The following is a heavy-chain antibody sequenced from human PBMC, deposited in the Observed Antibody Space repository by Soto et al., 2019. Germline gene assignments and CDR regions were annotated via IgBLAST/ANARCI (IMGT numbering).Heavy chain of an antibody. Sequence: QVQLVQSGAEVKKPGSSVKVSCKASGGTFSSYAISWVRQAPGQGLEWMGGIIPIFGTANYAQKFQGRVTITADESXXTXYXXLSSLRSEDTAVYYCARDGYSSRPPPPYYYYGMDVWGQGTTVTVSS. J-gene: IGHJ6*02. CDR1: GGTFSSYA. CDR2: IIPIFGTA. CDR3: ARDGYSSRPPPPYYYYGMDV. D-gene: IGHD6-13*01. V-gene: IGHV1-69*12.